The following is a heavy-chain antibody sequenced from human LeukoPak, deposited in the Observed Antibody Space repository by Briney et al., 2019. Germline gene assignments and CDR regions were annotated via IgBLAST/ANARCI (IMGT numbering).Heavy chain of an antibody. CDR2: ISSSGSTI. Sequence: GGSLRLSCAASGFTFSDYYMSWIRQAPGKGLEWVSYISSSGSTIYYADSVKGRFTISRDNSKSILYLQMTSLRTEDTAVYYCTRRGGGLSFDYWGQGTLVIVSS. CDR3: TRRGGGLSFDY. D-gene: IGHD2-8*02. CDR1: GFTFSDYY. J-gene: IGHJ4*02. V-gene: IGHV3-11*04.